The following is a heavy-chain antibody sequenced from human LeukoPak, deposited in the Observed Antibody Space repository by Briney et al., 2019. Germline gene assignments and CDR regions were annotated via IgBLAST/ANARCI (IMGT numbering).Heavy chain of an antibody. CDR1: GFTLSNYW. V-gene: IGHV3-7*05. J-gene: IGHJ6*02. D-gene: IGHD6-13*01. CDR3: ARDPYSSTWSYGMDI. CDR2: IKQDESEK. Sequence: GGSLRLTCTASGFTLSNYWMSWVRQTPQKGLEWVAHIKQDESEKVYVDSVKGRFTISRDNAKSSLYQQMSGLRADDTAVYYCARDPYSSTWSYGMDIWGQGTTVTVSS.